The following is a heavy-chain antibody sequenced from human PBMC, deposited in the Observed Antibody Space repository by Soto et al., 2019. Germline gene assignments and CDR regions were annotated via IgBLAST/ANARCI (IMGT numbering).Heavy chain of an antibody. CDR2: IYYSGST. Sequence: SETLSLTCTVSGGSVSSGSYYWSWIRQPPGKGLEWIGYIYYSGSTNYNPSLKSRVTISVDTSKNQFSLKLSSVTAADTAVYYFASGAITMVRGVIYYYYYGMDVWGQGTTVTVSS. V-gene: IGHV4-61*01. CDR1: GGSVSSGSYY. CDR3: ASGAITMVRGVIYYYYYGMDV. J-gene: IGHJ6*02. D-gene: IGHD3-10*01.